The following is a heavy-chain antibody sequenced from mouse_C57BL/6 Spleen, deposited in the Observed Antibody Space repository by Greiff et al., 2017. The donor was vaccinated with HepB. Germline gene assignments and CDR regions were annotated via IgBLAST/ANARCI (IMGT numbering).Heavy chain of an antibody. D-gene: IGHD1-1*01. CDR3: ARNYGSSPLWYFDV. Sequence: QVQLKQPGAELVKPGASVKLSCKASGYTFTSYWMHWVKQRPGQGLEWIGMIHPNSGSTNYNEKFKSKATLTVDKSSSTAYMQLSSLTSEDSAVYYCARNYGSSPLWYFDVWGTGTTVTVSS. J-gene: IGHJ1*03. CDR2: IHPNSGST. V-gene: IGHV1-64*01. CDR1: GYTFTSYW.